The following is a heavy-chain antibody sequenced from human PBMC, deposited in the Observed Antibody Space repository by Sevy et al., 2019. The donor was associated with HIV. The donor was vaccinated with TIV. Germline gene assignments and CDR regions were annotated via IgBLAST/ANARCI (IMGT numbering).Heavy chain of an antibody. V-gene: IGHV4-34*01. D-gene: IGHD2-8*02. CDR3: AREPIGAPGRGYFDI. CDR2: VDHTGNI. CDR1: VDSFNGHY. J-gene: IGHJ4*03. Sequence: ASETLSLTCAVYVDSFNGHYWSWIRQVPGRGLEWIGEVDHTGNINYNPALKNRLAMSVNRSKNQFSLNLTSLTAADTAVYYCAREPIGAPGRGYFDIWGHGNRVTVSS.